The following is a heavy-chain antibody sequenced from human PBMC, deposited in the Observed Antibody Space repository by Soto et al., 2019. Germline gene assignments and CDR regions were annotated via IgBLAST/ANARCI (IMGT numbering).Heavy chain of an antibody. D-gene: IGHD3-22*01. CDR3: ARDIIGGGYYWAVKPCYYYYGMDV. J-gene: IGHJ6*02. CDR2: IGSSSSYI. CDR1: GFTFSSYS. V-gene: IGHV3-21*01. Sequence: EVQLVESGGGLVKPGGSLRLSCAASGFTFSSYSMNWVRQAPGKGLEWVSSIGSSSSYIYYADSVKGRFTISRDNAKNSLXXQXNXXRDEDTAVYYCARDIIGGGYYWAVKPCYYYYGMDVWGHGTTVTVSS.